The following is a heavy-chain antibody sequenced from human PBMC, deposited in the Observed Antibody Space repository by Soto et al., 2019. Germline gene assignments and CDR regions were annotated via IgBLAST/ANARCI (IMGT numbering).Heavy chain of an antibody. CDR2: IYHSGTT. Sequence: PSETLSLTCAVSGGSISSINWWSWVRQPPGKELEWIGEIYHSGTTNYNPSLKSRVTISVDKSKNQISLKLSSVAAADTAMYYCARREIQGPIDYWGQGTLVTVSS. J-gene: IGHJ4*02. V-gene: IGHV4-4*02. CDR1: GGSISSINW. CDR3: ARREIQGPIDY. D-gene: IGHD1-26*01.